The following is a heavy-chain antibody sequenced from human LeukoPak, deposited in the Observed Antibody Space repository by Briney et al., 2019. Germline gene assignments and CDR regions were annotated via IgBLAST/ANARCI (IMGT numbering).Heavy chain of an antibody. CDR2: IYYSGST. D-gene: IGHD6-19*01. CDR3: ATTENSSGWFGY. Sequence: SETLSLTCTVSGGSISSYYWSWIRQPPGKGLEWIGYIYYSGSTNYNPSLKSRVTISVDTSKNQFSLKLSSVTAADTAVYYCATTENSSGWFGYWGQGTLVTISS. CDR1: GGSISSYY. J-gene: IGHJ4*02. V-gene: IGHV4-59*08.